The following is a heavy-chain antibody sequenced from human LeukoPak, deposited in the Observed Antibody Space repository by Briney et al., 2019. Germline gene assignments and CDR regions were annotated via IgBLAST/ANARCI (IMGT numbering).Heavy chain of an antibody. CDR3: ARVGAYLDY. D-gene: IGHD3-10*01. V-gene: IGHV4-59*01. Sequence: SETLSPTCTVSGGSISSYYWSWIRQPPGKGLEWIGYIYYSGSTYYNPSLKSRVTISVDTSKNQFSLKLSSVTAADTAVYYCARVGAYLDYWGQGTLVTVSS. J-gene: IGHJ4*02. CDR1: GGSISSYY. CDR2: IYYSGST.